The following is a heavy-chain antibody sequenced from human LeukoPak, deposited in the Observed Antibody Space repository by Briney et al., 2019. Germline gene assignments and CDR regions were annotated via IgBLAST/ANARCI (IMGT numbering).Heavy chain of an antibody. CDR2: IWYDGSNK. CDR1: GFTFSSYA. J-gene: IGHJ4*02. Sequence: GGSLRLSCAASGFTFSSYAMSWVRQAPGKGLEWVALIWYDGSNKYYTDSVKGRLTISRDNSKNTLYLQMNSLKAEDTAVYYCAREGPRGNSQFDYWGQGTLVTVSS. D-gene: IGHD2/OR15-2a*01. CDR3: AREGPRGNSQFDY. V-gene: IGHV3-33*08.